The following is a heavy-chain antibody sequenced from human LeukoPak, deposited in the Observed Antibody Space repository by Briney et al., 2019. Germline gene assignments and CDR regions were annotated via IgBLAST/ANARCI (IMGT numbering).Heavy chain of an antibody. CDR1: GYTFTSYG. V-gene: IGHV1-18*01. Sequence: ASVKVSCKASGYTFTSYGISWVRQAPGQGLEWMGWISAYNGNTNYAQKLQGRVTMTTDTSTSTAYMELRSLGSDDTAVYYCARSHGSGSYHSFDYWGQGTLVTVSS. CDR3: ARSHGSGSYHSFDY. CDR2: ISAYNGNT. D-gene: IGHD3-10*01. J-gene: IGHJ4*02.